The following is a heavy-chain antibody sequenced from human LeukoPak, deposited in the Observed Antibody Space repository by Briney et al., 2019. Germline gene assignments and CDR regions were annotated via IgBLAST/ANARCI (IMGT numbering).Heavy chain of an antibody. CDR1: GFTFSSYW. Sequence: PGGSLRLSCAASGFTFSSYWMSWVRQAPGKGLEWVANIKQDGSEKYYVDSVKGRFTISRDNAKNSLYLQMNSLRAEDTAVYYCAKGGSSPGVEYFQHWGQGTLVTVSS. CDR3: AKGGSSPGVEYFQH. D-gene: IGHD6-13*01. V-gene: IGHV3-7*03. CDR2: IKQDGSEK. J-gene: IGHJ1*01.